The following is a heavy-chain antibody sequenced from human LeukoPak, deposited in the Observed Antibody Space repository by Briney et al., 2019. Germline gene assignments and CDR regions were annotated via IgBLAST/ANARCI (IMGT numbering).Heavy chain of an antibody. CDR3: ARPGQLGSLYYGLDV. V-gene: IGHV4-34*01. D-gene: IGHD3-10*01. J-gene: IGHJ6*02. Sequence: SETLSLTCAVYGGSFSGYQWSWIRQPPGKGLEWIGEINHSGSTNHSPSLKSRLTISVDTSKNQFSLKLSSVTAADTAVYYCARPGQLGSLYYGLDVWGQGTTVTVS. CDR2: INHSGST. CDR1: GGSFSGYQ.